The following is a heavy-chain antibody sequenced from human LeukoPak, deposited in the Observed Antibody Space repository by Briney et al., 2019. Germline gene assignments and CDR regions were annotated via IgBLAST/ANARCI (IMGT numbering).Heavy chain of an antibody. CDR1: GYTFTSYG. V-gene: IGHV1-18*01. CDR2: ISAYNGNT. J-gene: IGHJ4*02. Sequence: ASVSVSCKASGYTFTSYGISWVRQAPGQGLEWMGWISAYNGNTNYAQKLQGRVTMTTDTSTSTAYMELRSLRSDDTAVYYCARGGGLQWIQLWGIYYFDYWGQGTLVTVSS. D-gene: IGHD5-18*01. CDR3: ARGGGLQWIQLWGIYYFDY.